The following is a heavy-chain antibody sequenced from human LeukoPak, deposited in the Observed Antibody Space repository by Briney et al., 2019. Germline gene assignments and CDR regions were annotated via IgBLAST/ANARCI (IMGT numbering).Heavy chain of an antibody. Sequence: TSETLSLTCTVSGGSISSSSYYWGWIRQPPGKGLEWIGSIYYSGSTYYNPSLKSRVTISVDTSKNQFSLKLSSVTAADTAVYYCAREGYCSSTSCRHYYYYYMDVWGKGTTVTVSS. V-gene: IGHV4-39*07. CDR1: GGSISSSSYY. J-gene: IGHJ6*03. D-gene: IGHD2-2*01. CDR2: IYYSGST. CDR3: AREGYCSSTSCRHYYYYYMDV.